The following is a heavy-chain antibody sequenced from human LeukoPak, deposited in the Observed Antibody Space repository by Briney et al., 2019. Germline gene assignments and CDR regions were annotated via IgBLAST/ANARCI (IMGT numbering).Heavy chain of an antibody. CDR2: INSDGSST. CDR3: ARGGTLVRGGDPFDY. D-gene: IGHD3-10*01. CDR1: GFTFSDYY. V-gene: IGHV3-74*01. Sequence: GGSLRLSCAASGFTFSDYYMSWIRQAPGKGLVWVSRINSDGSSTSYADSVKGRFTISRDNAKNTLYLQMNTLRAEDTALYYCARGGTLVRGGDPFDYWGQGTLVTVSS. J-gene: IGHJ4*02.